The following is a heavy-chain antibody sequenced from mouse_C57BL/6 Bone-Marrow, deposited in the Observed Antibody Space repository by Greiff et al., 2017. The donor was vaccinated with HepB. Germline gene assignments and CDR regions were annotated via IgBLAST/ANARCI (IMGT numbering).Heavy chain of an antibody. V-gene: IGHV14-4*01. CDR3: TTVTTVGYWYFDV. J-gene: IGHJ1*03. D-gene: IGHD1-1*01. CDR2: IDPENGDT. CDR1: GFNIKDDY. Sequence: EVKVEESGAELVRPGASVKLSCTASGFNIKDDYMHWVKQRPEQGLEWIGWIDPENGDTEYASKFQGKATITADTSSNTAYLQLSSLTSEDTAVYYCTTVTTVGYWYFDVWGTGTTVTVSS.